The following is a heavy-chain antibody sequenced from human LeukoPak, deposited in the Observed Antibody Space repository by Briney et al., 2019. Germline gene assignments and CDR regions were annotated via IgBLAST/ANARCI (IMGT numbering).Heavy chain of an antibody. Sequence: WASVKVSCKASGYTFTSYGISWVRQAPGQGLEWMGWISAYNGNTNYAQKLQGRVTMTTDTSTSTAYMEPRSLRSDDTAVYYCARDPTYYDFWSGSDYWGQGTLVTVSS. D-gene: IGHD3-3*01. CDR1: GYTFTSYG. CDR2: ISAYNGNT. J-gene: IGHJ4*02. V-gene: IGHV1-18*01. CDR3: ARDPTYYDFWSGSDY.